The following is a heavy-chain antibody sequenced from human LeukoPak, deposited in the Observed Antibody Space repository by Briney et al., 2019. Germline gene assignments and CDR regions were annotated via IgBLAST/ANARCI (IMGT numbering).Heavy chain of an antibody. J-gene: IGHJ4*02. CDR3: ARDLGISGWYAPPLGYFDY. CDR2: INPNSGGT. V-gene: IGHV1-2*02. CDR1: GYTFTDYY. D-gene: IGHD6-19*01. Sequence: AASVKVSCKASGYTFTDYYMHWVRQAPGQGLEWMGWINPNSGGTNYAQKFQGRVTMTRDTSISTTYMELSRLRSDDTAVYYCARDLGISGWYAPPLGYFDYWGQGTLVTVSS.